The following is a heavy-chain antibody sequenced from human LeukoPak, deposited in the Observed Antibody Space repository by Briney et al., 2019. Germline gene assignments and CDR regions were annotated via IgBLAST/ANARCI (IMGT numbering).Heavy chain of an antibody. J-gene: IGHJ3*02. D-gene: IGHD3-22*01. Sequence: SETLSLTCTVSGGSISSSSYYWGWIRQPPGKGLEWIGSIYYSGSTYYNPSLKSRVTISVDTFKKQFFLKRSSVSAADSAVYYCERHNYYDSSGWRFDAFDIWGPGTMVTVSS. CDR3: ERHNYYDSSGWRFDAFDI. V-gene: IGHV4-39*01. CDR1: GGSISSSSYY. CDR2: IYYSGST.